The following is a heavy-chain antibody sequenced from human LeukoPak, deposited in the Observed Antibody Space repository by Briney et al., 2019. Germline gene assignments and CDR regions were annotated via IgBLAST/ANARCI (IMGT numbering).Heavy chain of an antibody. CDR3: ARDRWELSSIDY. D-gene: IGHD1-26*01. CDR1: GFTFSSYS. J-gene: IGHJ4*02. CDR2: ISSSSSYI. Sequence: GGSLRLSCAASGFTFSSYSMNWVRQAPGKGLEWVSSISSSSSYIYYADSVKGRFTISRDNVKNSLYLQMNSLRAEDTAVYYCARDRWELSSIDYWGQGTLVTVSS. V-gene: IGHV3-21*01.